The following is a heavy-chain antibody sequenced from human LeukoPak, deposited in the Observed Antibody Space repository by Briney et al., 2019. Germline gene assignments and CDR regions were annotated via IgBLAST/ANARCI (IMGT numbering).Heavy chain of an antibody. CDR1: GYSITSAGY. CDR3: ARNKVMALAHYFDY. V-gene: IGHV4-38-2*02. Sequence: SETLSLTCTVSGYSITSAGYWGWIRQRPGKGLEWIGTYWHSATTYYNPSLKSRVTISIDASKNQFSLKLSPVTAADTAVYYCARNKVMALAHYFDYWGPGTLVTVSS. D-gene: IGHD2-21*01. J-gene: IGHJ4*02. CDR2: YWHSATT.